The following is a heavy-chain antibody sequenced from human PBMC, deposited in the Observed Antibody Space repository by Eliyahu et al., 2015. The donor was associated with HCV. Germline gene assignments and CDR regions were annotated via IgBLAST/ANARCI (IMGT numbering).Heavy chain of an antibody. V-gene: IGHV4-59*01. CDR2: IHYSGST. D-gene: IGHD6-19*01. CDR3: ASGGGGIAVAGTGGWFDP. J-gene: IGHJ5*02. Sequence: QVQLQESGPGLVKPSETLSLTCTVSGXSITTYYWSWIRQPPGKGLEWIGYIHYSGSTNYNPSLKSRVTISVDTSNNQFSLNLTSVTAADTAVYYCASGGGGIAVAGTGGWFDPWGQGTLVTVSS. CDR1: GXSITTYY.